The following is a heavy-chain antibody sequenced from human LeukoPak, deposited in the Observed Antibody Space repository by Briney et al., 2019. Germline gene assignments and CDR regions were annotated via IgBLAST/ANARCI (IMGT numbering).Heavy chain of an antibody. D-gene: IGHD6-6*01. Sequence: SETLSLTCTVSGDSIDSSPYHCAWIRQSPGKGLEWIGNIYYDGNTYYNPSLKSRVTISVDTSKNQFSLKLSSVTAADTAVYFCTRERSSYFDYWGQGTLVTVSS. CDR1: GDSIDSSPYH. CDR2: IYYDGNT. V-gene: IGHV4-39*02. CDR3: TRERSSYFDY. J-gene: IGHJ4*02.